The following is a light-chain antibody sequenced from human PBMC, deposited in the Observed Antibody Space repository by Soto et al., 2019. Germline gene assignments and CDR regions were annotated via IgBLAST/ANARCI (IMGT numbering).Light chain of an antibody. CDR2: GAS. CDR3: QQYRSWPRT. V-gene: IGKV3-15*01. Sequence: EIVLTQSPATLSVSPRERVTLSCRASQSVDINLAWYQQKPGQAPRLLIYGASTRATDMSGTFSGRGSGTEFTLTISNVRPEDFAAYYCQQYRSWPRTFGQGTKVDIK. J-gene: IGKJ1*01. CDR1: QSVDIN.